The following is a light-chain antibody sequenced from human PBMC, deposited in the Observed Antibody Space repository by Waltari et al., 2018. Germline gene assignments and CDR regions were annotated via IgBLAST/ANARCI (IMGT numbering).Light chain of an antibody. Sequence: VLTQTPLSLPVTPGESASISCRYSHSLQHTNGNIYLHWFLQKPGQSPRLLIFKVSNRESGVPDRISGSGAGTEFTLTISRVEPDDVGVYFCMQSTKDPTFGGGTKVEI. CDR1: HSLQHTNGNIY. CDR3: MQSTKDPT. J-gene: IGKJ4*01. V-gene: IGKV2D-29*02. CDR2: KVS.